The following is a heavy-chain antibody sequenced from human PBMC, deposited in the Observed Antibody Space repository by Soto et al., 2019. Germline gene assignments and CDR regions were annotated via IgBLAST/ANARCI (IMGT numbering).Heavy chain of an antibody. CDR3: ARTDCSSTSCYNYYYYGMDV. D-gene: IGHD2-2*01. CDR1: GYTFTSYA. Sequence: SVKGSFKASGYTFTSYAMHWVRQAPVQRLEWMGWINAGNGNTKYSQKFQGRVTITRDTSATTAYMELSSLRSEDSAVFYCARTDCSSTSCYNYYYYGMDVWGQGTTVTVYS. V-gene: IGHV1-3*01. J-gene: IGHJ6*02. CDR2: INAGNGNT.